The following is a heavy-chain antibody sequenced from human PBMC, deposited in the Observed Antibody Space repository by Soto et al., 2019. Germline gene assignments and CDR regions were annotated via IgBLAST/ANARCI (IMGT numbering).Heavy chain of an antibody. CDR3: GRGGYASGWSYDF. D-gene: IGHD6-19*01. CDR1: GFIFGNWA. J-gene: IGHJ4*02. V-gene: IGHV3-23*01. CDR2: ISGSGHDT. Sequence: EVQLLESGGGLVQPGGSLRLSCAASGFIFGNWALTWVRQAPGKGLEWVSTISGSGHDTFHADSVKGRFTISRDNSKNTLDLQLYSLRAEDTAIYYCGRGGYASGWSYDFWGQGTLVTVSS.